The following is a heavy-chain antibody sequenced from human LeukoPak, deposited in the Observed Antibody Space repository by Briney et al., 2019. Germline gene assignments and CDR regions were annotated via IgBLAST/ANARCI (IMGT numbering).Heavy chain of an antibody. Sequence: ASVKVSCKASGGTFSSYAISWVRQAPGQGLEWMGGIIPIFGTANYAQKFQGRVTITADKSTSTAYMELSSLRSEDTAVYYCARDPASKPYGSVSFFDYWGQGTLVTVSS. CDR3: ARDPASKPYGSVSFFDY. D-gene: IGHD3-10*01. CDR1: GGTFSSYA. V-gene: IGHV1-69*06. J-gene: IGHJ4*02. CDR2: IIPIFGTA.